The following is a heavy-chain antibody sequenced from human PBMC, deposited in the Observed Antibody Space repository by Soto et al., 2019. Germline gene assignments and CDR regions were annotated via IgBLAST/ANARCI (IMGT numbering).Heavy chain of an antibody. CDR2: IYYSGST. V-gene: IGHV4-61*01. Sequence: QVQLQESGPGLVKPSETLSLTCTVSGGSVSSGSYYWSWIRQPPGKGLEWIGYIYYSGSTNYNPSLKSRATISVDTSKNQFSLKLSSVTAADTAVYYCASSLDYGDEGGYFDYWGQGTLVTVSS. J-gene: IGHJ4*02. CDR3: ASSLDYGDEGGYFDY. CDR1: GGSVSSGSYY. D-gene: IGHD4-17*01.